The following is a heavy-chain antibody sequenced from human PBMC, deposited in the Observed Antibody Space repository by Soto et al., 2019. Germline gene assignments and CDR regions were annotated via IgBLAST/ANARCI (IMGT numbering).Heavy chain of an antibody. Sequence: PGGSLRLSCAASGLPVSAYGLHWVRQAPGKGLEWVAVISSDEKIKYYAESARGRFTISRDNSQNTMYLQMNSLRAEDTAIYYCAKDGAFSLGRYFYYGVDVWGQGTTVTVSS. J-gene: IGHJ6*02. CDR2: ISSDEKIK. V-gene: IGHV3-30*18. CDR1: GLPVSAYG. CDR3: AKDGAFSLGRYFYYGVDV. D-gene: IGHD3-3*02.